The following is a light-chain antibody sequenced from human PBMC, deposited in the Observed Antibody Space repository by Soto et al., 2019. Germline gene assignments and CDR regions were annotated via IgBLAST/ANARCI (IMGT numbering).Light chain of an antibody. Sequence: QSALTQPASVSGSPGQSITISCSGTSRNIGSYNLVSWYQQRPGKAPKLIIYEVNKRPSGTSNRFSGSKSANTASLTISGLQTEDEADYCCCSFAGSGTQVFGGGTKVTVL. V-gene: IGLV2-23*02. J-gene: IGLJ2*01. CDR3: CSFAGSGTQV. CDR2: EVN. CDR1: SRNIGSYNL.